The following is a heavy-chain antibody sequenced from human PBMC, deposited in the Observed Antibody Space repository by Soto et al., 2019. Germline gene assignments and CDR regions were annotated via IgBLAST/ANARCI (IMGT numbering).Heavy chain of an antibody. CDR3: ARLDFRINWCDP. Sequence: SETLSLTCAVSGGSISSGGYSWSWIRQPPGKGLEWIGYIYHSGSTYYNPSLKSRVTISVDRSKNQFSLKLSSVTAADTAVYYCARLDFRINWCDPWGQGTLVTVSS. CDR2: IYHSGST. D-gene: IGHD3-3*01. CDR1: GGSISSGGYS. J-gene: IGHJ5*02. V-gene: IGHV4-30-2*01.